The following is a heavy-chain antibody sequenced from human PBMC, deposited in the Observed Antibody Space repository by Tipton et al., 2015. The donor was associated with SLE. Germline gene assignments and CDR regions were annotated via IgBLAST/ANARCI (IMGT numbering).Heavy chain of an antibody. J-gene: IGHJ4*02. CDR2: ISHTGSP. CDR1: DGSLSNYY. V-gene: IGHV4-34*01. D-gene: IGHD3-10*01. CDR3: ARIQVLYYYGSGSYVFDI. Sequence: TLSLTCAVHDGSLSNYYWGWVRQAPGKGLEWIGEISHTGSPNYNPSLKSRVTISIDTSKNHFSLTLNSVIAADTAVYFCARIQVLYYYGSGSYVFDIWGQGSLVTVSS.